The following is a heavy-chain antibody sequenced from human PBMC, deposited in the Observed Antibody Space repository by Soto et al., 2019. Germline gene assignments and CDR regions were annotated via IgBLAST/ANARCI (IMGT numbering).Heavy chain of an antibody. CDR3: AKADLYRTLDY. D-gene: IGHD2-2*02. CDR2: ISYDGSNK. V-gene: IGHV3-30*18. CDR1: GFTFSSYG. J-gene: IGHJ4*02. Sequence: QVQLVESGGGVVQPGRSLRLSCAASGFTFSSYGMHWVRQAPGKGLEWVAVISYDGSNKYYADSVKGRFTISRDNSKNTLYLQMNSLRAEDTAVYYCAKADLYRTLDYWGQGTLVTVSS.